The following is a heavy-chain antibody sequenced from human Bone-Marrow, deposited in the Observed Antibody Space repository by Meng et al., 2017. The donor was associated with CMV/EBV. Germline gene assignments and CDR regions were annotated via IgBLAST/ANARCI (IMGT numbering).Heavy chain of an antibody. CDR3: ARLLGHSSWYFMDV. V-gene: IGHV1-2*02. J-gene: IGHJ6*02. CDR1: GYTFTGYY. CDR2: INPNSGGT. D-gene: IGHD6-13*01. Sequence: ASVKVSCKASGYTFTGYYMHWVRQAPGQGLEWMGWINPNSGGTNYAQKFQGRVTISADKSISTAYLQWSSLKASDTAMYYCARLLGHSSWYFMDVWGQGTTVTVSS.